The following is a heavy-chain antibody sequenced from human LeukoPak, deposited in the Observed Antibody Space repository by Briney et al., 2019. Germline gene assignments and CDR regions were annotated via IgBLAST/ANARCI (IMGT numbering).Heavy chain of an antibody. CDR1: GGSFSGYY. D-gene: IGHD6-19*01. J-gene: IGHJ4*02. CDR3: ARRGSTVAIFDY. CDR2: INHSGST. V-gene: IGHV4-34*01. Sequence: SETLSLTCAVYGGSFSGYYWSWIRQPPGKGLEWIGEINHSGSTNYNPSLKSRVTMSVDTSKNQFSLKLSSVTAADTAVYYCARRGSTVAIFDYWGQGTLVTVSS.